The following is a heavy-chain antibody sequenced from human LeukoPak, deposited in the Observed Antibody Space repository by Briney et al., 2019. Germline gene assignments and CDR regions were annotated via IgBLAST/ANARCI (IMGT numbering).Heavy chain of an antibody. CDR3: ARAYYYDSSLRGAFDI. D-gene: IGHD3-22*01. Sequence: SETLSLTCTVSGGSISSYYWSWIRQPPGKGLEWIGYIYYSGSTNYNPSLKSRVTISVDTSKNQFSLNLSSVTAADTAVYYCARAYYYDSSLRGAFDIWGQGTMATVSS. J-gene: IGHJ3*02. CDR2: IYYSGST. V-gene: IGHV4-59*01. CDR1: GGSISSYY.